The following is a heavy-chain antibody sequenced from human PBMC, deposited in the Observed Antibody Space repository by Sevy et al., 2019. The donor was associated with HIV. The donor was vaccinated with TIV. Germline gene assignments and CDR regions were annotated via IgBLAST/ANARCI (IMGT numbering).Heavy chain of an antibody. D-gene: IGHD2-21*02. CDR1: GGSLTNYG. J-gene: IGHJ4*02. CDR2: IIPRPGIA. V-gene: IGHV1-69*10. CDR3: ASVRRTGGDCYFFDS. Sequence: ASVKVSCMASGGSLTNYGMNWVRQAPGQGLDWMGGIIPRPGIANYAPNFRDRVTISADTSRNTVYLELRRLKSEDTGVYFCASVRRTGGDCYFFDSWGQGTLVTVSS.